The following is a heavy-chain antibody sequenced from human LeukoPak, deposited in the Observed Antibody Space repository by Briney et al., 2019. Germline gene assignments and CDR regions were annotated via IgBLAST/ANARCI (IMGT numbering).Heavy chain of an antibody. Sequence: RTGGSLRLSCAASGFTVSSNYMSWVRQAPGKGLEWVGRIKSKTDGGTTDYAAPVKGRFTISRDDSKTTLYLQMNSPKTEDTAVYYCTTSPLYGGFDYWGQGTLVTVSS. V-gene: IGHV3-15*01. CDR2: IKSKTDGGTT. J-gene: IGHJ4*02. CDR1: GFTVSSNY. D-gene: IGHD4/OR15-4a*01. CDR3: TTSPLYGGFDY.